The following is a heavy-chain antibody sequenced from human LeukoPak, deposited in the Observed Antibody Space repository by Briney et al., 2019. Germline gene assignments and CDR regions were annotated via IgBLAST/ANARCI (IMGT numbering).Heavy chain of an antibody. J-gene: IGHJ6*03. D-gene: IGHD4-17*01. CDR2: MNPNSGNT. V-gene: IGHV1-8*03. Sequence: ASAKVSCKASGYTFTSYDINWVRQATGQGLEWMGWMNPNSGNTGYAQKFQGRVTITRNTSISTAYMELSSLRSEDTAVYYCARATTGTVYYYYYMDVWGTGTTVTVSS. CDR1: GYTFTSYD. CDR3: ARATTGTVYYYYYMDV.